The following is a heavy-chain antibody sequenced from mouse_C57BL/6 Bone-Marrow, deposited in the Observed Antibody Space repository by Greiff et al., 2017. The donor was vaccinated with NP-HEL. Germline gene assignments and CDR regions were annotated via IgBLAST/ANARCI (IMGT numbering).Heavy chain of an antibody. V-gene: IGHV14-4*01. CDR1: GFNIKDDY. CDR2: IDPENGDT. D-gene: IGHD2-5*01. CDR3: TTGTIVTTVDY. Sequence: DVQLVESGAELVRPGASVKLSCTASGFNIKDDYMHWVKQRPEQGLEWIGWIDPENGDTEYASKFQGKATITADTSSNTAYLQLSSLTSEDTAVYYCTTGTIVTTVDYWGQGTSVTVSS. J-gene: IGHJ4*01.